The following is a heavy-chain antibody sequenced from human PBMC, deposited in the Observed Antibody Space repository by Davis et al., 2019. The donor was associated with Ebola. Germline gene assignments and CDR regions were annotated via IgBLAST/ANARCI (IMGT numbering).Heavy chain of an antibody. V-gene: IGHV1-8*01. D-gene: IGHD3-10*01. CDR2: MDPDSGNT. Sequence: AASVKVSCKASGYTFTGYDINWVLQATGQGLEWMGWMDPDSGNTDYAQKFQGRVTMTRDTSVSTAYMELSSLTSEDTAVYYCSRGRGSGNYPWGQGTLVTVSS. CDR3: SRGRGSGNYP. CDR1: GYTFTGYD. J-gene: IGHJ5*02.